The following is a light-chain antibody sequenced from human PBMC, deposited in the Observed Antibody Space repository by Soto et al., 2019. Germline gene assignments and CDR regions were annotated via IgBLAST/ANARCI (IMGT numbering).Light chain of an antibody. CDR2: DAS. Sequence: EIVLTQSPATLSLSPGERATLSCRASQSVSSYLAWYQQKPGQAPGLLIYDASNRATGIPARFSGSGSGTDFTLTISSLEPEDFAVYYCQQRSNCPLTFGGGTKVEIK. CDR1: QSVSSY. CDR3: QQRSNCPLT. V-gene: IGKV3-11*01. J-gene: IGKJ4*01.